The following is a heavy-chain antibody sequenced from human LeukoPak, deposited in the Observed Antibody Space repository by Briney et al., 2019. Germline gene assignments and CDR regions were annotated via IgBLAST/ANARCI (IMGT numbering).Heavy chain of an antibody. V-gene: IGHV3-11*01. Sequence: GGSLRLSCAASGFAFSDYYMTRIRQAPGKGLEWVSYISSGGTTIYYADSVKGRFTISRDNAKNSLYLQMNSLRAEDTAVYYCARGGAARPPQSHYFDYWGQGTLVTVSS. CDR3: ARGGAARPPQSHYFDY. D-gene: IGHD6-6*01. J-gene: IGHJ4*02. CDR1: GFAFSDYY. CDR2: ISSGGTTI.